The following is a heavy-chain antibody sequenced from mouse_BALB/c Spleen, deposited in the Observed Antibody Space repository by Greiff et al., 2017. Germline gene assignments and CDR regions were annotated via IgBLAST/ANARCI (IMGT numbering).Heavy chain of an antibody. CDR3: ATGNYAMDY. J-gene: IGHJ4*01. D-gene: IGHD4-1*01. V-gene: IGHV4-1*02. CDR1: GFDFSRYW. Sequence: EVKVVESGGGLVQPGGSLKLSCAASGFDFSRYWMSWVRQAPGKGLEWIGEINPDSSTINYTPSLKDKFIISRDNAKNTLYLQMSKVRSEDTALYYCATGNYAMDYWGQGTSVTVSS. CDR2: INPDSSTI.